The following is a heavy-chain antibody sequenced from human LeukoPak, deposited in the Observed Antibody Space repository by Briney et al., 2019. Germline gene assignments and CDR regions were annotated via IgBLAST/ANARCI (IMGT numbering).Heavy chain of an antibody. Sequence: SVKVSCKASGGTFSTYSINWVRQAPGQGLEWMGRIIPMLDTANYAQKFQDRVTLTADKSTTIAYMELSSLRSEDTAVYYCARGYCSGGTCYSGTSFYYYGMDVWGQGSTVTVSS. CDR2: IIPMLDTA. D-gene: IGHD2-15*01. J-gene: IGHJ6*02. V-gene: IGHV1-69*08. CDR3: ARGYCSGGTCYSGTSFYYYGMDV. CDR1: GGTFSTYS.